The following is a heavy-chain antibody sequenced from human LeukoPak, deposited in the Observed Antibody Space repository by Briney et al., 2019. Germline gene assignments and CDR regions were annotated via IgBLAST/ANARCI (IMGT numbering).Heavy chain of an antibody. CDR3: ARYRAFRGHTVTSRPYYYYYGMDV. D-gene: IGHD4-11*01. CDR1: GYRFTSYW. J-gene: IGHJ6*02. Sequence: GESLKISCKGSGYRFTSYWIGWVRQMPGKGLEWMGIIYPGDFDTRYSPSFQGQVTISADKSISTAYLQWSSLKASDTAMYYCARYRAFRGHTVTSRPYYYYYGMDVWGQGTTVTVSS. V-gene: IGHV5-51*01. CDR2: IYPGDFDT.